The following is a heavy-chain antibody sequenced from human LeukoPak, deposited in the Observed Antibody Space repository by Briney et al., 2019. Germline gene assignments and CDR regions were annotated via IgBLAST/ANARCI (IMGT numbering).Heavy chain of an antibody. Sequence: GSLRLSWSASGFTFRSYGLARVRQAPGKGLGWGAVIWYDGSNKYYGDSVKGRFTISRDNSKKTLYLQMNSLRVEDTAVYYCARGDGYNDAEYLQHWGQGTLVTVS. D-gene: IGHD5-24*01. V-gene: IGHV3-33*08. CDR1: GFTFRSYG. J-gene: IGHJ1*01. CDR3: ARGDGYNDAEYLQH. CDR2: IWYDGSNK.